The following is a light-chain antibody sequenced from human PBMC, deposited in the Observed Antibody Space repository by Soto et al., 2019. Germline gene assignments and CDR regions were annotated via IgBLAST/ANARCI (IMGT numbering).Light chain of an antibody. V-gene: IGKV1-27*01. Sequence: DIQMTQSPSSLSASVGDRVTITCRASQGISDFLAWYQQKPGKAPQLLIYGATTLQSGVPSRFSGSGSGTDFTLTIASLQPEDVATYYCQKYNSDPLTFGGGTKVEIK. CDR3: QKYNSDPLT. CDR2: GAT. J-gene: IGKJ4*01. CDR1: QGISDF.